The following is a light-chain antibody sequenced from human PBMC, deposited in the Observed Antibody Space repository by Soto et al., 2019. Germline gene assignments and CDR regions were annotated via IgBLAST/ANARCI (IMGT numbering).Light chain of an antibody. CDR2: GAS. J-gene: IGKJ5*01. Sequence: EIVLTQSPGTLSLSPGERATLSCRASQSVSSNYLAWYQQKPGQAPRLLIYGASNRATGIPDRFSGRGSGTDFTLTISRLEPEDFAVYYCQQYGSSPPITFGQGTRLEIK. CDR1: QSVSSNY. CDR3: QQYGSSPPIT. V-gene: IGKV3-20*01.